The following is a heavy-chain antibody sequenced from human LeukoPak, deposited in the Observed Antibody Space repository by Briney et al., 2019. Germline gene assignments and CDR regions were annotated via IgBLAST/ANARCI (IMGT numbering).Heavy chain of an antibody. CDR1: GGSFSGYY. CDR2: INHSGST. V-gene: IGHV4-34*01. CDR3: ARQGYDYVWGSYRYFYYFDY. D-gene: IGHD3-16*02. Sequence: KTSETLSLTCAVYGGSFSGYYWSWIRQPPGKGLEWIGEINHSGSTNYNPSLKSRVTISVDTSKNQFSLKLSSVTAADTAVYYCARQGYDYVWGSYRYFYYFDYWGQGTLVTVSS. J-gene: IGHJ4*02.